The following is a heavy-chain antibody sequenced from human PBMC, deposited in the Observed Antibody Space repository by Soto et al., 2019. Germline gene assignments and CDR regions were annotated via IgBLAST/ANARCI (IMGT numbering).Heavy chain of an antibody. V-gene: IGHV1-2*02. D-gene: IGHD5-12*01. CDR2: INPSSGAT. Sequence: ASVKVSCKASGYSFTDYYMHWVRQAPGQGLEWMGWINPSSGATKYAQNFQGRVTMTRVTSISTAYLVLGSLRAEDTALYYCATSLGMATTYYYYAIDVWGQGTTVTVSS. CDR1: GYSFTDYY. J-gene: IGHJ6*02. CDR3: ATSLGMATTYYYYAIDV.